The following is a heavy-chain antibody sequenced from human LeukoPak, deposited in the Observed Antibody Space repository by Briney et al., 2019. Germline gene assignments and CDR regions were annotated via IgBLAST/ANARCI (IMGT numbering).Heavy chain of an antibody. V-gene: IGHV1-2*02. CDR2: INPNSGGT. D-gene: IGHD6-13*01. Sequence: ASVKVSCKASGYTFTGYYMHWVRQAPGQGLEWMGWINPNSGGTNYAQKFQGRVTMTRDTSICTAYMELSRLRSDDTAVYYCARDSEYSSSWYGVASFYFDYWGQGTLVTVSS. J-gene: IGHJ4*02. CDR3: ARDSEYSSSWYGVASFYFDY. CDR1: GYTFTGYY.